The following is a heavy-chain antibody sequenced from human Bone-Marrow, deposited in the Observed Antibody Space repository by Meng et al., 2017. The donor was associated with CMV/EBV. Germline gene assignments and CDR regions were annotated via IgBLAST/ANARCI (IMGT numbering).Heavy chain of an antibody. V-gene: IGHV3-21*01. CDR1: GFTFSSYS. D-gene: IGHD3-10*01. J-gene: IGHJ6*02. CDR3: ARDYGSGSYGYYYGVDV. CDR2: ISSSNYI. Sequence: GESLKISCAASGFTFSSYSMNWVRQAPGKGLEWVSSISSSNYIYYADSVKGRFTISRDTAKNSLYLQMNSLRAEDTAVYYCARDYGSGSYGYYYGVDVWGQGTTVTVSS.